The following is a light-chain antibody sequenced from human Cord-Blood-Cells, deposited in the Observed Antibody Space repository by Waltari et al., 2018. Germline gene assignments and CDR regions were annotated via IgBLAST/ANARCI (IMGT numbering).Light chain of an antibody. CDR2: AAS. Sequence: DIQMTQSPSSRSASVGDRVTITCRASQSISSYLNWYKQKPGKAPKLLIYAASSLQSGVPSRFSGSGSGTDFTLTISSLQPEDFATYYCQQSYSTLYTFGQGTKLEIK. CDR1: QSISSY. J-gene: IGKJ2*01. V-gene: IGKV1-39*01. CDR3: QQSYSTLYT.